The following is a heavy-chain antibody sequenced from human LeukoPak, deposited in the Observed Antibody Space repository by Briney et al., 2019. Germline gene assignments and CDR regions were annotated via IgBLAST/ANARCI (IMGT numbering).Heavy chain of an antibody. CDR1: GGSFSGYY. CDR2: INHSGST. J-gene: IGHJ4*02. V-gene: IGHV4-34*01. D-gene: IGHD6-19*01. Sequence: PSETLSLTCAVYGGSFSGYYWSWIRQPPGKGLEWIGEINHSGSTNYNPSLKSRVTISVDTSKNQFSLKLSSVTAADTAVYCCARVGGSGWYRNFDYWGQGTLVTVSS. CDR3: ARVGGSGWYRNFDY.